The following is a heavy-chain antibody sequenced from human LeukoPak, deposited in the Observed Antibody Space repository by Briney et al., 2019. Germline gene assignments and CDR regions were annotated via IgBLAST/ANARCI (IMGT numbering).Heavy chain of an antibody. CDR2: ISDNSNYI. CDR1: GFTFKSFN. V-gene: IGHV3-21*01. Sequence: PGGSLRLSCEASGFTFKSFNMNWVRQAPGKGLEWVSCISDNSNYIYYADSVKGRFTISRDNAKNSVYLQMKSLRAEDTGVYFCARQSGGPYNWFDPWGQGTLVTVSS. D-gene: IGHD2-15*01. J-gene: IGHJ5*02. CDR3: ARQSGGPYNWFDP.